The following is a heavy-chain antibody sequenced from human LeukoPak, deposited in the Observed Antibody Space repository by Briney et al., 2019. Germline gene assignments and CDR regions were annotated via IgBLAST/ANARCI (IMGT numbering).Heavy chain of an antibody. CDR1: GGSISSGVYY. J-gene: IGHJ3*02. D-gene: IGHD1-14*01. CDR2: IYYSGTT. Sequence: SETLSLTCTVSGGSISSGVYYWTWLRQHPGKGLEWIGYIYYSGTTYYTPSLKSRDIISVDTSKNQYSLKLSSMTAAATAGYYCARGAAEPPASDAFDIWGQGTMVTVSS. V-gene: IGHV4-31*03. CDR3: ARGAAEPPASDAFDI.